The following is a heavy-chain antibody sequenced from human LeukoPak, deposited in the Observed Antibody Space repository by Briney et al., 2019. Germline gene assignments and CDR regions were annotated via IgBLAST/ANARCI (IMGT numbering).Heavy chain of an antibody. D-gene: IGHD2-2*01. J-gene: IGHJ6*03. CDR2: ISYDGSYK. CDR1: GFTLSSYG. V-gene: IGHV3-30*18. Sequence: GGSLRLSCAASGFTLSSYGMHWVRQAPGKGLEWVAVISYDGSYKYHADSVKGRFTISRDNSKNTLYLQMNSLRAEDTAVYFCAKVRSSRYYYYYMDVWGKGTTVTVSS. CDR3: AKVRSSRYYYYYMDV.